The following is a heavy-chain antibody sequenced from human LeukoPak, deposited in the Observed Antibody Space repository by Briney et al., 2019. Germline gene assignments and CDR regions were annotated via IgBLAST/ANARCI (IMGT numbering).Heavy chain of an antibody. V-gene: IGHV5-51*01. CDR3: ATLRDGYHLYDY. D-gene: IGHD5-24*01. CDR2: IYPGDSDT. Sequence: GESLKISCKSSGNNFRKHWIAWVRQMPGKGLELMGYIYPGDSDTRYSPSFQGHVTISADTSISTAYLQWSSMKASDTAMYYCATLRDGYHLYDYWGQGALVTVSS. CDR1: GNNFRKHW. J-gene: IGHJ4*02.